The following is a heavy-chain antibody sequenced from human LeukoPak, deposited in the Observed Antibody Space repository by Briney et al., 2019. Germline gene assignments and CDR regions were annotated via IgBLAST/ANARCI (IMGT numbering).Heavy chain of an antibody. CDR3: ARSRWGTSFDS. Sequence: GESLKISCNGSKDPFDNYWIGWVRQMPGKGLEWMGIIYPDDSDTRYSPSFQGQVTISADNTAFLQWGSLKALDTGIYFCARSRWGTSFDSWGQGALVTVSS. D-gene: IGHD1-14*01. CDR1: KDPFDNYW. V-gene: IGHV5-51*01. J-gene: IGHJ4*02. CDR2: IYPDDSDT.